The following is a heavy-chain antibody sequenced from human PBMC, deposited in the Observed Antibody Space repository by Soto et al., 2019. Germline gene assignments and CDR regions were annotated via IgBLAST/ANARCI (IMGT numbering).Heavy chain of an antibody. D-gene: IGHD3-9*01. CDR2: IIPIFGTA. Sequence: SVKVSCKASGYTFSSYYMNWVRQAPGQGLEWMGGIIPIFGTANYAQKFQGRVTITADESTSTAYMELSSLRSEDTAVYYCARVPNRDYDILTGYLDYWGQGTLVTVSS. CDR3: ARVPNRDYDILTGYLDY. CDR1: GYTFSSYY. V-gene: IGHV1-69*13. J-gene: IGHJ4*02.